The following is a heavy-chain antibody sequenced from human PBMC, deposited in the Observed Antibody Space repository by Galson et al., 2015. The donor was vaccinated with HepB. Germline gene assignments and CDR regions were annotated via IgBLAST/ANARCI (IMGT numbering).Heavy chain of an antibody. D-gene: IGHD2-8*02. CDR1: GYTLTELS. J-gene: IGHJ3*02. V-gene: IGHV1-24*01. CDR2: FDPEDGET. Sequence: SVKVSCKVSGYTLTELSMHWVRQAPGKGLGWMGGFDPEDGETIYAQKFQGRVTMTEDTSTDTAYMELSSLRSEDTAVYYCATLVGPPVFAFDIWGQGTMVTVSS. CDR3: ATLVGPPVFAFDI.